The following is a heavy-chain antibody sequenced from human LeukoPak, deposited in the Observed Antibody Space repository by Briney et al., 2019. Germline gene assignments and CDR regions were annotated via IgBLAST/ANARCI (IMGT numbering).Heavy chain of an antibody. V-gene: IGHV3-7*01. CDR1: GFSFSAYW. D-gene: IGHD6-19*01. CDR3: ARVGKSGWDFDH. Sequence: GGPLRLSCAASGFSFSAYWMTWVRQAPGKGLEWVANINEGGSLKYYVDSVKGRFTISRDNTKNSLYLQMNTLRAEDTAVYYCARVGKSGWDFDHWGQGTLVTVSS. CDR2: INEGGSLK. J-gene: IGHJ4*02.